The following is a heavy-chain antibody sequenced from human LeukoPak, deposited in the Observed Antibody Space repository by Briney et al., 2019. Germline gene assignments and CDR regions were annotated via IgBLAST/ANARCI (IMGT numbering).Heavy chain of an antibody. J-gene: IGHJ4*02. CDR3: ARVRPDRFFDY. V-gene: IGHV4-30-4*07. CDR2: IYYSGST. Sequence: SETLSLTCAVSGGSISGGGYSWSWIRQPPGKGLEWIGYIYYSGSTYYNPSLKSRVTISVDTSKNQFSLKLSSVTAADTAVYYCARVRPDRFFDYWGQGTLVTVSS. CDR1: GGSISGGGYS. D-gene: IGHD3-16*02.